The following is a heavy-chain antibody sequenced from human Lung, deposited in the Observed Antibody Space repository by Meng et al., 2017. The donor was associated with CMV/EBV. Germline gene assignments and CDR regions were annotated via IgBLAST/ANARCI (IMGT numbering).Heavy chain of an antibody. J-gene: IGHJ6*02. V-gene: IGHV3-21*01. CDR2: ISTTSTYI. D-gene: IGHD3-3*01. CDR3: AGFGVAITNSLDV. CDR1: GFTFSAYS. Sequence: GESLKISCAASGFTFSAYSMNWVRQAPGKGLEWVSSISTTSTYIYYADSMKGRFTISRDNAKNLLFLQMNSLSVEDTAVYYCAGFGVAITNSLDVWGQRATVTVSS.